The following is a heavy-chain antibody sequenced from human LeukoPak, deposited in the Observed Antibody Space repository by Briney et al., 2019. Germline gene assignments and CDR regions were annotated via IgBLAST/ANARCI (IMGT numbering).Heavy chain of an antibody. V-gene: IGHV3-53*01. J-gene: IGHJ4*02. CDR1: GFTVSSNY. CDR2: IYSGGGT. Sequence: GGSLRLSCAASGFTVSSNYMSWVRQAPGKGLEWVSVIYSGGGTYYADSVKGRFTISRDNSKNTLYLQMNSLRAEDTAVYYCAREYREDYGDYPGYFDYWGQGTLVTVSS. D-gene: IGHD4-17*01. CDR3: AREYREDYGDYPGYFDY.